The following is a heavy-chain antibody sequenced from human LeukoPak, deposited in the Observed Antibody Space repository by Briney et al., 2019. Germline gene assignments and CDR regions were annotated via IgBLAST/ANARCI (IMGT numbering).Heavy chain of an antibody. CDR2: MNPNSGNT. V-gene: IGHV1-8*03. CDR3: ARRAVGNSYYYYMDV. Sequence: GASVKVSCKASGYTFTSYDINWVRRATGQGLEWMGWMNPNSGNTGYAQKFQGRVTITRNTSISTGFMELSSLRSEDTAVYYCARRAVGNSYYYYMDVWGKGTTVTVSS. CDR1: GYTFTSYD. J-gene: IGHJ6*03. D-gene: IGHD6-19*01.